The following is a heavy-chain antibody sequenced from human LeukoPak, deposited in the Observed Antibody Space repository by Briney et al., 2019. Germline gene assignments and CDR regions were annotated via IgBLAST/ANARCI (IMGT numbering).Heavy chain of an antibody. D-gene: IGHD4-11*01. J-gene: IGHJ6*03. CDR1: GFTFSDYY. CDR3: ARDPMTTEGYYYYYMDV. V-gene: IGHV3-11*04. Sequence: GGSLRLSCAASGFTFSDYYMSWVRQAPGKGLEWVSYISSSGNNIYYAHSVKGRFTISRDNAKNSLYLQMNSLRAEDTAVYYCARDPMTTEGYYYYYMDVWGKGTTVTVSS. CDR2: ISSSGNNI.